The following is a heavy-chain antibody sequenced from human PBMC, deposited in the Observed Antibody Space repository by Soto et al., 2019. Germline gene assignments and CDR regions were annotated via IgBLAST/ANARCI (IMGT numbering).Heavy chain of an antibody. J-gene: IGHJ4*02. CDR2: FEPEDGET. CDR3: APRQDGLRYVDWLLD. D-gene: IGHD3-9*01. CDR1: GYTRTDLS. Sequence: ASVKVSCKVSGYTRTDLSMHWGRHAPGKGPEAKGGFEPEDGETIYAQKVQGRVTMTEDTSTDTAYMELSSMRAKETAVYYYAPRQDGLRYVDWLLDWGQGPLVTVSS. V-gene: IGHV1-24*01.